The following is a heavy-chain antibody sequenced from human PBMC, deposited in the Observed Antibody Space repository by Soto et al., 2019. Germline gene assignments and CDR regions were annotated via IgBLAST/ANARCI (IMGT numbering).Heavy chain of an antibody. CDR3: AREHVDIVAHGMDV. V-gene: IGHV4-31*03. J-gene: IGHJ6*02. D-gene: IGHD5-12*01. Sequence: SETLSLTCTVSGGSISSGGYYWSWIRQHPGKGLEWIGYIYYSGSTYYNPSLKSRVTISVDTSKNQFSLKLSSVTAADTAVYYFAREHVDIVAHGMDVWAQGTTVPVSS. CDR1: GGSISSGGYY. CDR2: IYYSGST.